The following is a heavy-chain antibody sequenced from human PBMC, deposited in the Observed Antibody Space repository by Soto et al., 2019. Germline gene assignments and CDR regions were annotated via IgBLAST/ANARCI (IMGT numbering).Heavy chain of an antibody. CDR2: IGTAGDT. D-gene: IGHD6-19*01. CDR1: GFTFSSYA. V-gene: IGHV3-13*04. CDR3: GGLGRDGYFDY. J-gene: IGHJ4*02. Sequence: GGSLRLSCAASGFTFSSYAMHWVRQPTGKGLEWVSAIGTAGDTYYAGSAKGRFTISRENAKSSLYLQMNSLRAGDTAVYYCGGLGRDGYFDYWGQGTRVTLSS.